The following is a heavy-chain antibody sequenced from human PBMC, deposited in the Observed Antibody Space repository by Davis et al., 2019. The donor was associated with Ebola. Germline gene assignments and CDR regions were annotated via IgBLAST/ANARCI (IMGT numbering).Heavy chain of an antibody. CDR1: GFTFSSNY. CDR2: IYSGGST. D-gene: IGHD6-13*01. V-gene: IGHV3-53*01. CDR3: AREGSIAAAGSFFDY. Sequence: GGSLRLSCAASGFTFSSNYMSWVRQAPGKGLEWVSVIYSGGSTYYADSVKGRFTISRDNSKNTLYLQMNSLRAEDTAVYYCAREGSIAAAGSFFDYWGQGTLVTVSS. J-gene: IGHJ4*02.